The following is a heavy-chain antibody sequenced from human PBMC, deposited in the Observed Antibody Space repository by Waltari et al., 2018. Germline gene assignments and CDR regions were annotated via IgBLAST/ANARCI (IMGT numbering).Heavy chain of an antibody. CDR2: ISSSSNPI. D-gene: IGHD3-3*01. V-gene: IGHV3-48*01. J-gene: IGHJ4*02. CDR1: GVTVSSYS. Sequence: EVQLVEAGGGLVQPGGSLRLSWAASGVTVSSYSMNWVRQVPGKGLEWVSYISSSSNPIFYADSVKGRCTRSRDNAKNSLYLQMNSLRAEDTAVYYCARDYFWSGYTAYWGQGTLVPVSS. CDR3: ARDYFWSGYTAY.